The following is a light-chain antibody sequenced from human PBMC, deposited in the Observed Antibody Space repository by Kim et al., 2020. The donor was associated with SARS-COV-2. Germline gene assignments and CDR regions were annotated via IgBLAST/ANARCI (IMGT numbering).Light chain of an antibody. CDR2: YDS. Sequence: APGKTARITCGGNNIGSKSVHWYQQKPGQAPVLVIYYDSDRPSGIPERFSGSNSGNTATLTISRVEAGDEADYYCQVWDSRSDHHVFGTGTKVTVL. V-gene: IGLV3-21*04. CDR3: QVWDSRSDHHV. J-gene: IGLJ1*01. CDR1: NIGSKS.